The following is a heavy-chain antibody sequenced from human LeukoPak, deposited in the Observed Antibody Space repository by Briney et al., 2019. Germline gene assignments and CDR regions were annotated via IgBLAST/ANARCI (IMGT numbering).Heavy chain of an antibody. Sequence: GGSLRLSCAASGFTFSNYAMTWVRQAPGKGLEWVSILSDSGVYTYYADSVKGRFTISRDNSKNTLYLQMNSLRAEDAAVYYCAKDFRGVGDFDYWGQGTLVTVSS. J-gene: IGHJ4*02. V-gene: IGHV3-23*01. CDR3: AKDFRGVGDFDY. CDR1: GFTFSNYA. D-gene: IGHD2-15*01. CDR2: LSDSGVYT.